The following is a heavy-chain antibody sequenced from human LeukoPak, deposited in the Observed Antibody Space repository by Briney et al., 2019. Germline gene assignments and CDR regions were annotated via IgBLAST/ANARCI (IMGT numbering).Heavy chain of an antibody. CDR3: ATGRGFTIFGVVTLAGWFDP. J-gene: IGHJ5*02. CDR2: FYPEDGET. Sequence: VASVKVSCKVSGYTLTELSMHWVRQAPGKGLEWMGGFYPEDGETIYAQKFQGRVTMTEDTSTDTAYMELSSLRSEDTAVYYCATGRGFTIFGVVTLAGWFDPWGQGTLVTVSS. V-gene: IGHV1-24*01. CDR1: GYTLTELS. D-gene: IGHD3-3*01.